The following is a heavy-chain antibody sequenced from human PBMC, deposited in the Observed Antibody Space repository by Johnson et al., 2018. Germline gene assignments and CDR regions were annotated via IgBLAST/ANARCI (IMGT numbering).Heavy chain of an antibody. CDR3: ARDRPGIAAAGPAEYFQH. J-gene: IGHJ1*01. D-gene: IGHD6-13*01. CDR1: GFTFSSYA. CDR2: ISYDGSNK. Sequence: VQLQESGGGVVQPGRSLRLSCAASGFTFSSYAMHWVRQAPGKGLEWVAVISYDGSNKYYADSVKGRFTISRDNSKKTLYPQMNSLRAEDTAGYYCARDRPGIAAAGPAEYFQHWGQGTLVTVSS. V-gene: IGHV3-30-3*01.